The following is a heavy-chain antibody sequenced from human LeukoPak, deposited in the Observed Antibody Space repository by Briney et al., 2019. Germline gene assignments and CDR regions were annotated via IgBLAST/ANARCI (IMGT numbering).Heavy chain of an antibody. Sequence: SETLSLTCAVYGGSFSGYYWSWIRQPPGKGLEWIGYIYYSGSTNYNPSLKSRVTISVDTSKNQFSLKLSSVTAADTAVYYCARSIAAAGTAPFDYWGQGTLVTVSS. V-gene: IGHV4-59*01. CDR2: IYYSGST. J-gene: IGHJ4*02. CDR1: GGSFSGYY. D-gene: IGHD6-13*01. CDR3: ARSIAAAGTAPFDY.